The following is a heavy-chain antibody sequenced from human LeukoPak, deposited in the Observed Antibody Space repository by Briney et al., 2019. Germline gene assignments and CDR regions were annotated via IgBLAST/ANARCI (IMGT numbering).Heavy chain of an antibody. D-gene: IGHD2-2*01. CDR1: GYTFTTYG. J-gene: IGHJ4*02. CDR3: ARDLVVVVPDSLKPFDY. CDR2: ISTYNGDT. V-gene: IGHV1-18*01. Sequence: ASVKVSCKASGYTFTTYGIGWVRQAPGQGLEWMGWISTYNGDTNYAQNLQGRVTLTTDTSTNIAYMELRSLRSDDTAVYYCARDLVVVVPDSLKPFDYWGQGTLVTVSS.